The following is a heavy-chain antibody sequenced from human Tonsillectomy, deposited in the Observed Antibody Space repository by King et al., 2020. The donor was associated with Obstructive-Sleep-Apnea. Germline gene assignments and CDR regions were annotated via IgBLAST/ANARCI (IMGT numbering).Heavy chain of an antibody. V-gene: IGHV4-34*01. CDR1: GGSFSGYY. D-gene: IGHD6-19*01. CDR2: INHSGST. Sequence: VQLQQWGAGLLKPSETLSLTCAVYGGSFSGYYWSWLRQPPGKGLEWIGEINHSGSTNYNPSLKSRVTISVDTSKNQFSLKLSSVTAADTAVYYCARGQLAVAGTGAFDIWGQGTMVTVSS. CDR3: ARGQLAVAGTGAFDI. J-gene: IGHJ3*02.